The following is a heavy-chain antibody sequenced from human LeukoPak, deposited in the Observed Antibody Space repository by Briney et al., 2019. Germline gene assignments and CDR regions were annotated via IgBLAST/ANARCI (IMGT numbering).Heavy chain of an antibody. J-gene: IGHJ3*02. CDR2: IYYSGST. V-gene: IGHV4-59*11. CDR1: GDSISSHY. CDR3: ARSSYARHAFDI. Sequence: PSETLSLTCTVSGDSISSHYWSWIRQPPGKGREWIGYIYYSGSTNYNPSLKSRVTISVDTSKDQFSLKLSSVTAADTAVYYCARSSYARHAFDIWGQGTMVTVSS.